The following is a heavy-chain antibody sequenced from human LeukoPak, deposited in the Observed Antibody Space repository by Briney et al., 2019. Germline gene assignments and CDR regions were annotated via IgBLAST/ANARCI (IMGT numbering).Heavy chain of an antibody. V-gene: IGHV3-9*01. D-gene: IGHD1-26*01. Sequence: GGSLRLPCAASGFTFDDYAVHWVRQAPGKGLEWVSGISWNSGSIGYADSVKGRFTISRDNAKNSLYLQMNSLRAEDTALYYCAKDLDGIRGALDYWGQGTLVTVSS. CDR3: AKDLDGIRGALDY. J-gene: IGHJ4*02. CDR2: ISWNSGSI. CDR1: GFTFDDYA.